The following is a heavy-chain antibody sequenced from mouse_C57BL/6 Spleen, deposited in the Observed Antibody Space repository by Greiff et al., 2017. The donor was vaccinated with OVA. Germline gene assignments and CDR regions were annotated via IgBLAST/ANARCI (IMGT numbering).Heavy chain of an antibody. Sequence: EVKLVESGGGLVQPKGSLKLSCAASGFSFNTYAMNWVRQAPGKGLEWVARIRSKSNNYATYYADSVKDRFTISRDDSESMLYLQMNNLKTEDTAMYYCVRESFYYDYGWFAYWGQGTLVTVSA. CDR1: GFSFNTYA. CDR2: IRSKSNNYAT. CDR3: VRESFYYDYGWFAY. V-gene: IGHV10-1*01. J-gene: IGHJ3*01. D-gene: IGHD2-4*01.